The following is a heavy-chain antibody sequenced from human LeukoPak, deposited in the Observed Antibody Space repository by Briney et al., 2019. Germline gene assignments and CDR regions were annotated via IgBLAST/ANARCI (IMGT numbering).Heavy chain of an antibody. CDR3: ATEAAYGNFGELLA. Sequence: ASVKVSCKVSGYTLTEVSIHWVRQAPGKGLEWMAGFDPDDGVTIYAQKFQGRVTMTEDTSTDTAYMELSSLRSEDTAMYYCATEAAYGNFGELLAWGQGSLVTVSS. D-gene: IGHD3-10*01. V-gene: IGHV1-24*01. CDR2: FDPDDGVT. CDR1: GYTLTEVS. J-gene: IGHJ5*02.